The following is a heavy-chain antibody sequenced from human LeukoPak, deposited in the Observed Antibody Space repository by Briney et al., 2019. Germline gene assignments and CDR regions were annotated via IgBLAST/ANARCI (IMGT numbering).Heavy chain of an antibody. J-gene: IGHJ6*02. CDR2: IGTAGDT. D-gene: IGHD1-26*01. Sequence: PGGSLRLSCAASGFTFSNYAMSWVRQAPGKGLEWVSAIGTAGDTYYPGSVKGRFTISRENAKNSLYLQMNSLRAGDTAVYYCARIQRSKRGSSLNYYYYGMDVWGQGTTVTVSS. V-gene: IGHV3-13*01. CDR3: ARIQRSKRGSSLNYYYYGMDV. CDR1: GFTFSNYA.